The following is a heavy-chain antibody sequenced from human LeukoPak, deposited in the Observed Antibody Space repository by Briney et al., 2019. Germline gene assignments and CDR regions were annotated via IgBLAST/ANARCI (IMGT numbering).Heavy chain of an antibody. V-gene: IGHV1-46*01. CDR1: GYTFTSYY. D-gene: IGHD3-3*01. CDR3: ASGRGQRFLEWLLFDY. CDR2: INPSGGST. J-gene: IGHJ4*02. Sequence: ASVKVSCKASGYTFTSYYMHWVRQAPAQGLEWMGIINPSGGSTSYAQKFQGRVTMTRDMSTSTVYMELSSLRSEDTAVYYCASGRGQRFLEWLLFDYWGQGTLVTVSS.